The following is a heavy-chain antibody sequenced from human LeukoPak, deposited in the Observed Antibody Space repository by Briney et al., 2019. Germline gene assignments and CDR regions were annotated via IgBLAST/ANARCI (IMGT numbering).Heavy chain of an antibody. J-gene: IGHJ6*03. CDR3: AKRRGLELLYYYYMDV. CDR1: GFTFSTYG. D-gene: IGHD1-7*01. CDR2: ISGSGGST. Sequence: GGSLRLSCAASGFTFSTYGMSWVRQAPGKGLEWVSAISGSGGSTNYADSVKGRFTISRDNSKNTLYLQMNSLRAEDTAVYYCAKRRGLELLYYYYMDVWGRGTTVTVSS. V-gene: IGHV3-23*01.